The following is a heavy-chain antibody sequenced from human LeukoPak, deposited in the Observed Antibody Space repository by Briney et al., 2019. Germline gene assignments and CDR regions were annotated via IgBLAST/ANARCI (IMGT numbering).Heavy chain of an antibody. J-gene: IGHJ4*02. CDR2: INPNSGKS. D-gene: IGHD4-17*01. CDR3: ARAAGDLDY. CDR1: GYTFTGYY. V-gene: IGHV1-8*03. Sequence: GASVKVSCKASGYTFTGYYMHWVRQAPGQGLEWMGWINPNSGKSGCAQKFQGRVTITRDTSIGTAYMELSSLKSEDTAVYYCARAAGDLDYWGQGTLVTVSS.